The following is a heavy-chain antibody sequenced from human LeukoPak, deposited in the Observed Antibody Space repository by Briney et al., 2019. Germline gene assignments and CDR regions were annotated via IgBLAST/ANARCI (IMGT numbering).Heavy chain of an antibody. CDR3: ARDWRDGYNPEGFDY. V-gene: IGHV3-30-3*01. Sequence: GGSLRLSCAASGFTFSSYAMHWVRQAPGKGLEWVAVISYDGSNKYYADSVKGRFTISRDNAKNTLYLQMNSLRAEDTAVYYCARDWRDGYNPEGFDYWGQGTLVTVSS. J-gene: IGHJ4*02. CDR1: GFTFSSYA. D-gene: IGHD5-24*01. CDR2: ISYDGSNK.